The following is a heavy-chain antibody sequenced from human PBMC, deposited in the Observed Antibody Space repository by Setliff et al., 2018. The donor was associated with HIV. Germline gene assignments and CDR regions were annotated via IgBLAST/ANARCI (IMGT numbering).Heavy chain of an antibody. CDR2: IILIFGTA. CDR3: TSHRLSWEIYPPEYFQH. V-gene: IGHV1-69*13. J-gene: IGHJ1*01. CDR1: GGTFSRFA. D-gene: IGHD1-26*01. Sequence: SVKVSCKASGGTFSRFAINWVRQAPGQGLEWMGGIILIFGTANYAQKFQGRVTITADESTSTAYMELSSLKTEDTAVYYCTSHRLSWEIYPPEYFQHWGQGTLVTVSS.